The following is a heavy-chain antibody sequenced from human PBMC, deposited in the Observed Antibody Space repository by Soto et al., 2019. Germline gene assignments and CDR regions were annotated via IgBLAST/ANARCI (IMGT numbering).Heavy chain of an antibody. D-gene: IGHD6-13*01. V-gene: IGHV5-51*01. Sequence: GESLKISCHGSGYSFTSYWINWVRQMPGKGLEWMGIIYPGDSDTRYSPSFQGQDTISADKSINTAYLQWRSLKASDTAVYYCARHHGSPGSYFGMDVWGQGTTVTVSS. CDR1: GYSFTSYW. CDR3: ARHHGSPGSYFGMDV. CDR2: IYPGDSDT. J-gene: IGHJ6*02.